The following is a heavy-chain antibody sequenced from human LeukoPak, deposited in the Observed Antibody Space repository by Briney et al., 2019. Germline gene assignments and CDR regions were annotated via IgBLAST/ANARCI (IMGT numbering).Heavy chain of an antibody. CDR3: AKDAQRGFDYSNSLEK. CDR1: GFTYSHYG. V-gene: IGHV3-33*06. J-gene: IGHJ4*02. Sequence: GRSLRLSCAASGFTYSHYGMHWVRQAPGKGLEGVAVIWSDGTEKYYGDAVKGRFTISRHNSRNTLYLQMNSLRGEDTAVYYCAKDAQRGFDYSNSLEKWGQGTLVTVSS. D-gene: IGHD4-11*01. CDR2: IWSDGTEK.